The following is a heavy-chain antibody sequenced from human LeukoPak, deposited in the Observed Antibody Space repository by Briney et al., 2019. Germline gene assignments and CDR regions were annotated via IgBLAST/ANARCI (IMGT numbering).Heavy chain of an antibody. Sequence: PSETLSFTCTVSGVSFSSTISSWGWIRQPPGKGLESIGSILYTGDTDYNPSLQSRVTISVDTSKNQFSLNLSSVTAADTAVYYCARLPTGFPNWFDPWGQGTLVTVSS. V-gene: IGHV4-39*01. J-gene: IGHJ5*02. CDR3: ARLPTGFPNWFDP. CDR2: ILYTGDT. CDR1: GVSFSSTISS. D-gene: IGHD3-9*01.